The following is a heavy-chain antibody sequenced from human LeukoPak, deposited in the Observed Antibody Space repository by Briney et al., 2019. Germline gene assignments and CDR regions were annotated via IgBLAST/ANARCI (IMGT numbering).Heavy chain of an antibody. Sequence: PSETLSLTCTVSGGSISSYHWSWVRQPPGKGLEWVGFGYNSGTTNYNPSLKSRLTISVDTSKNQLSLKLSSVTAADTAVYYCATDSQMYYFDYWGQGTLVTVSS. D-gene: IGHD5-24*01. CDR1: GGSISSYH. V-gene: IGHV4-59*01. J-gene: IGHJ4*02. CDR3: ATDSQMYYFDY. CDR2: GYNSGTT.